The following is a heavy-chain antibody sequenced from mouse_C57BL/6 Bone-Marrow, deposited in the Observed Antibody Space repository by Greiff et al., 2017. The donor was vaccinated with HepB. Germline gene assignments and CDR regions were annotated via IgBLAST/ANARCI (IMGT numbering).Heavy chain of an antibody. D-gene: IGHD1-1*01. CDR3: TTSLRSPY. Sequence: EVQLQQSGAELVRPGASVKLSCTASGFNIKDYYMHWVKQRPEQGLEWIGWIDPENGDTEYASKFQGKATITADTSSNTAYLQLSSLTSEDTAVYYCTTSLRSPYWGQGTLVTVSA. CDR2: IDPENGDT. V-gene: IGHV14-4*01. CDR1: GFNIKDYY. J-gene: IGHJ3*01.